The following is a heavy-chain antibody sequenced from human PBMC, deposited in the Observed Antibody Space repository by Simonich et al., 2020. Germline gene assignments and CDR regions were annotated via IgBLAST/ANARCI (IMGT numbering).Heavy chain of an antibody. CDR2: IYYSGST. D-gene: IGHD2-15*01. CDR1: GGSIRSYY. J-gene: IGHJ4*02. CDR3: ARGGLYFDY. Sequence: QVQLQESGPGLVKPSETLSLTCTVPGGSIRSYYWSCIRQPPGKGLEWIGYIYYSGSTNYNPSLKSRVTISVDTSKNQFSLKLSSVTAADTAVYYCARGGLYFDYWGQGTLVTVSS. V-gene: IGHV4-59*01.